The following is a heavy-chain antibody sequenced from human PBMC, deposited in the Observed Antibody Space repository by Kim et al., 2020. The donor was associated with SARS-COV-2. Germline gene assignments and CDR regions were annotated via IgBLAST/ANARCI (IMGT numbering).Heavy chain of an antibody. J-gene: IGHJ5*02. Sequence: YVDSVTGRVCISKDNAKNSLYLQMNVVGAEDSAVYFCARDRGVVGLFDPWGQGTLVTVSS. CDR3: ARDRGVVGLFDP. D-gene: IGHD2-15*01. V-gene: IGHV3-7*03.